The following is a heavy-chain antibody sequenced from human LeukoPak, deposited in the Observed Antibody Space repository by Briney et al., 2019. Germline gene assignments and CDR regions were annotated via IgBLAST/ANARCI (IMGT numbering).Heavy chain of an antibody. V-gene: IGHV1-2*02. Sequence: ASVKVSCKASGYTFTGYYMHWVRQAPGQGLEWTGWINPNSGGTNYAQKFQGRVTMTRDTSISTAYMELSRLRSDDTAVYYCARDLGYEQQLPNEKRRNSGLDWFDPWGQGTLVTVSS. CDR3: ARDLGYEQQLPNEKRRNSGLDWFDP. CDR2: INPNSGGT. D-gene: IGHD6-13*01. J-gene: IGHJ5*02. CDR1: GYTFTGYY.